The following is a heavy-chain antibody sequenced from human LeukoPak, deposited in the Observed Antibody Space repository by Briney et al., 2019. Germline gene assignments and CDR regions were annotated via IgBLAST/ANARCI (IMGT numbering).Heavy chain of an antibody. V-gene: IGHV3-23*01. J-gene: IGHJ4*02. D-gene: IGHD3-10*01. Sequence: GGSLRLSCAASGFMFSSYAMSWVRQAPGKGLEWVSAISGSGDSTYYADSVKGRFTISRDSSENTLYLQMNSLRVEDTAIYYCAKVEGATWYGESEYYFDYWGQGTLVTVSS. CDR2: ISGSGDST. CDR1: GFMFSSYA. CDR3: AKVEGATWYGESEYYFDY.